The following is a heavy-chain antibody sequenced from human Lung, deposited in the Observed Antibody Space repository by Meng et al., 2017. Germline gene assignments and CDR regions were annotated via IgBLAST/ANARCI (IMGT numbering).Heavy chain of an antibody. V-gene: IGHV4-34*01. D-gene: IGHD4-11*01. CDR1: GCSCSDYY. CDR3: ARGPTTMAHDFDY. CDR2: INHSGSP. Sequence: VPLQQWRAGLLQPSETLSLTCVVSGCSCSDYYWSWIRQPPGKGLEWIGEINHSGSPNYNPSLESRATISVDTSQNNLSLKLSSVTAADSAVYYCARGPTTMAHDFDYWGQGTLVTVSS. J-gene: IGHJ4*02.